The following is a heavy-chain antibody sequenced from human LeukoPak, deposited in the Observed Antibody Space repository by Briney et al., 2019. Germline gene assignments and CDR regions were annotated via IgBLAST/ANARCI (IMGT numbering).Heavy chain of an antibody. CDR2: INKDGTEK. CDR3: ARDEGPCDSSGYYDAFDL. Sequence: SGGSLRLSCAASGFTFSRYWMTWVRQAPGKGLEWVANINKDGTEKYYVDSVKGRFTISRDNAKNSLDLQMNSLRAEDTAVYYCARDEGPCDSSGYYDAFDLWGQGTVVTVSS. V-gene: IGHV3-7*03. J-gene: IGHJ3*01. D-gene: IGHD3-22*01. CDR1: GFTFSRYW.